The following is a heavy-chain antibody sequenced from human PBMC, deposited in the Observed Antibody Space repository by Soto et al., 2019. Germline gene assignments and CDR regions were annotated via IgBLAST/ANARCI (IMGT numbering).Heavy chain of an antibody. CDR2: IYYSGST. V-gene: IGHV4-34*01. Sequence: PSETLSLTCAVYGGSFSGYYWSWIRQPPGKGLEWIGSIYYSGSTYYNPSLKSRVTISVDTSKNQFSLKLSSVTAADTAVYYCARSTPGIAAAGDYWGQGTLVTVSS. CDR1: GGSFSGYY. CDR3: ARSTPGIAAAGDY. J-gene: IGHJ4*02. D-gene: IGHD6-13*01.